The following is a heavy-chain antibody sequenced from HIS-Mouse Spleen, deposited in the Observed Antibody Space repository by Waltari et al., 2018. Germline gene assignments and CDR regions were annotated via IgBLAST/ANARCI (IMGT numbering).Heavy chain of an antibody. V-gene: IGHV3-23*01. CDR1: GFTFSSDA. J-gene: IGHJ3*02. D-gene: IGHD6-19*01. CDR2: ISGSGGST. Sequence: EVQLLESGGGLVQPGGSLRLSCAASGFTFSSDAMCLVRQAPGKGLEWVSAISGSGGSTYYADSVKGRFTISRDNSKNTLYLQMNSMRAEDTAVYYCAKDSPYSSGWYETLGDAFDIWGQGTMVTVSS. CDR3: AKDSPYSSGWYETLGDAFDI.